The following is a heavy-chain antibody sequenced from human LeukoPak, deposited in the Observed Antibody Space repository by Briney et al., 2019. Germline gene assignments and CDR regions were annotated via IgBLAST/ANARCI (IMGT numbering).Heavy chain of an antibody. CDR1: GFTFTNAW. J-gene: IGHJ4*02. CDR2: IKSKTDGGTT. Sequence: GGSLRLSCAASGFTFTNAWMNWVRQAPGKGLEWVGRIKSKTDGGTTDYAAPVKGRFTISRDDSENTLYLQVNSLRAGDTAVYYCARDLNWAFDYWGQGALVTVSS. V-gene: IGHV3-15*07. D-gene: IGHD3-16*01. CDR3: ARDLNWAFDY.